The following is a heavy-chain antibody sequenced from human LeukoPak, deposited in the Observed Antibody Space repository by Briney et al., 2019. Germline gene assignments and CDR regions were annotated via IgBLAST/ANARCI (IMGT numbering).Heavy chain of an antibody. V-gene: IGHV3-7*01. Sequence: GGSLRLSCAASGFTFRSHWMSWVRQAPGKGLEWVANINADGSEKFYVDSMKGRFSISRDNAENSVSLQMSSLRGEDTAVYYCAKEVTYGGAAFDVWGQGTTVTVSS. CDR1: GFTFRSHW. CDR2: INADGSEK. J-gene: IGHJ3*01. CDR3: AKEVTYGGAAFDV. D-gene: IGHD3-10*01.